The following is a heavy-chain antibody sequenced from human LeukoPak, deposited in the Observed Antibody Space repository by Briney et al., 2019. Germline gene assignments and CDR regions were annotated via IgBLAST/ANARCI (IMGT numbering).Heavy chain of an antibody. D-gene: IGHD2-2*01. V-gene: IGHV3-30-3*01. CDR2: ISYDGSNK. Sequence: PGGSLRLSCAASGFTFNRYAMHWVRQAPGKGLEWVAVISYDGSNKYYVDSVKGRITISRDNSKNTLYLQMNSLRAADTAVYYCARDQCSSPRCHAPALCDWGQGTLVTVSS. CDR1: GFTFNRYA. CDR3: ARDQCSSPRCHAPALCD. J-gene: IGHJ4*02.